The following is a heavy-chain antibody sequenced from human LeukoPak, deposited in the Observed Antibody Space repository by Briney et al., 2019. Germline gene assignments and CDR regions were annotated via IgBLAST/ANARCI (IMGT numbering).Heavy chain of an antibody. CDR2: ISAGSGNT. J-gene: IGHJ4*02. Sequence: GGSLRLSCAASGFTFSTYAMSWVRQAPGKGLEWVSTISAGSGNTYYAASVKGRFTISRDNSKNTLYLQMNSLRAEDTAVYYCARDRDYDFFDYWGQGTLVTVSS. V-gene: IGHV3-23*01. CDR1: GFTFSTYA. D-gene: IGHD3-3*01. CDR3: ARDRDYDFFDY.